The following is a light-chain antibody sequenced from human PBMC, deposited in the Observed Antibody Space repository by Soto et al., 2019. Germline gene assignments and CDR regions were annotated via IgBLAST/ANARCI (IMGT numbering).Light chain of an antibody. J-gene: IGKJ1*01. CDR1: QSISSW. CDR3: QQYNSYSWT. Sequence: DIQMTQSPSTLSASVGDRVTITCRASQSISSWLAWYQQKPGKAPKLLIYKASSLESGVPSRFSGSGSGTEFTLTISSLQPDDFATYYCQQYNSYSWTLGQGPKVDI. V-gene: IGKV1-5*03. CDR2: KAS.